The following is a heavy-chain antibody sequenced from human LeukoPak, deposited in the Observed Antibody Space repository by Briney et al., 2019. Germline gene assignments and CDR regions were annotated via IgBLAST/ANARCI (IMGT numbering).Heavy chain of an antibody. CDR1: GFTFTDHY. D-gene: IGHD7-27*01. Sequence: ASVTVSCKASGFTFTDHYMHWVRQAPGQGLEWMGWINGKRGDTNYAQNFQYRVTMTRDTSTSTVYMELSRLTVDDTAVYYCARDHDWGVDYWGQGTLVTDCS. V-gene: IGHV1-2*02. J-gene: IGHJ4*02. CDR3: ARDHDWGVDY. CDR2: INGKRGDT.